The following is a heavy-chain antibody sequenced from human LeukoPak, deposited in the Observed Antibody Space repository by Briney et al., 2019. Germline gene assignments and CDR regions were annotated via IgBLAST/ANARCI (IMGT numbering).Heavy chain of an antibody. D-gene: IGHD3-9*01. J-gene: IGHJ4*02. CDR1: GGSFSGYY. V-gene: IGHV4-34*01. Sequence: SETLSLTCAAYGGSFSGYYWSWIRQPPGKGLEWIGEINHSGSTNYNPSLKSRVTISVDTSKNQFSLKLSSVTAADTAVYYCARGGYDILTGYYTGEYYFDYWGQGTLVTVSS. CDR3: ARGGYDILTGYYTGEYYFDY. CDR2: INHSGST.